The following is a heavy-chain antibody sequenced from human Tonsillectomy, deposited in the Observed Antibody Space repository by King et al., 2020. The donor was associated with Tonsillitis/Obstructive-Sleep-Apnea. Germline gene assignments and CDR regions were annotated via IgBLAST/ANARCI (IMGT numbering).Heavy chain of an antibody. CDR2: ISGSGGST. CDR1: RFTFSTYA. D-gene: IGHD2-2*01. Sequence: VQLVESGGGLVQPGGSLRLSCAASRFTFSTYAMSWVRQAPGKGLEWVSAISGSGGSTYYADSVKGRFTISRDNSKNTLYLQMNSLRAEDTAVYYCAAVIVLVPAAVDYWGQGTLVTVSS. J-gene: IGHJ4*02. CDR3: AAVIVLVPAAVDY. V-gene: IGHV3-23*04.